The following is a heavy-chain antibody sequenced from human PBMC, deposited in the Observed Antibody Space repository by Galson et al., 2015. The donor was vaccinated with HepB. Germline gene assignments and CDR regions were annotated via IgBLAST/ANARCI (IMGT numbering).Heavy chain of an antibody. V-gene: IGHV3-48*03. CDR1: GFTFSSYE. J-gene: IGHJ4*02. CDR2: ISQSGSPI. Sequence: SLRLSCAASGFTFSSYEMNWVRQAPGKGLEWVSYISQSGSPIYYADSVKGRFTISRDNAKNSLYLQMNGLRAEDTAVYYCARESSWDYFDSWGQGTLVTVSS. D-gene: IGHD2-2*01. CDR3: ARESSWDYFDS.